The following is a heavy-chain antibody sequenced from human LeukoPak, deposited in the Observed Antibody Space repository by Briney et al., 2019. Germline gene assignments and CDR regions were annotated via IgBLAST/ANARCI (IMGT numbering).Heavy chain of an antibody. J-gene: IGHJ4*02. V-gene: IGHV1-2*02. CDR2: INPNSGGT. CDR1: GYTFTGYY. CDR3: ARDGLAGDFGVVIDY. Sequence: GASVKVSFKASGYTFTGYYMHWVRQAPGQGREGMGWINPNSGGTNYAQKFQGRVTMTRDTSISTAYMELSRLRSDATAVYYCARDGLAGDFGVVIDYWGQGTLVTVSS. D-gene: IGHD3-3*01.